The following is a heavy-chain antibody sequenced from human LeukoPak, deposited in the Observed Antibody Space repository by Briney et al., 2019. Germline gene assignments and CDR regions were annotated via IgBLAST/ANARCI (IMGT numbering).Heavy chain of an antibody. D-gene: IGHD3-10*01. CDR3: TRSGNITMVRGVITTPAVIDY. V-gene: IGHV1-69*13. CDR1: GGTFSNYA. J-gene: IGHJ4*02. CDR2: IIPIFGTV. Sequence: GASVKVSCKASGGTFSNYAISWVRQAPGQGLEWMGGIIPIFGTVNYAQKFQDRVTIIADEFTSTAYMELSSLSSEDTAVYYCTRSGNITMVRGVITTPAVIDYWGQGTLVTVSS.